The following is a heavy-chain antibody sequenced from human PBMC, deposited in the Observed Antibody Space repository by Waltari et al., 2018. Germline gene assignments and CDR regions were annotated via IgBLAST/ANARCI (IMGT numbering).Heavy chain of an antibody. Sequence: EVQLIQSGGEGRKPGDSLKISCQGFGYNFDTQWIAWVRENPGEGLEWMGSIYPGDSDTQYSPSFEGHVTISADRSVNTAYLQWASLQASDSAIYYCARLVASRWFDPWGQGTLVTVSS. CDR3: ARLVASRWFDP. D-gene: IGHD6-6*01. CDR1: GYNFDTQW. J-gene: IGHJ5*02. V-gene: IGHV5-51*01. CDR2: IYPGDSDT.